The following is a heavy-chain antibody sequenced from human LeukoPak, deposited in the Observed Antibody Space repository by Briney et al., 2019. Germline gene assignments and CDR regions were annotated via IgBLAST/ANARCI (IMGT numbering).Heavy chain of an antibody. CDR3: ARKDPGYSGYSDFDY. CDR2: IYRRGST. CDR1: GYSISSGYY. D-gene: IGHD5-12*01. V-gene: IGHV4-38-2*02. J-gene: IGHJ4*02. Sequence: SDTLSLTCTVSGYSISSGYYWGWIRQSPGKGLEWIGNIYRRGSTHYNPSLKSRVTISLDTSKNQFSLKLSSVTAADTAVYYCARKDPGYSGYSDFDYWGQGTLVTVSS.